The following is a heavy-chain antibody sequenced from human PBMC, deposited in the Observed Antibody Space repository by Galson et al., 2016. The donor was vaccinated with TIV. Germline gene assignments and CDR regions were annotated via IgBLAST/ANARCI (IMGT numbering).Heavy chain of an antibody. CDR3: ARLAPCGGDCYFLYD. J-gene: IGHJ4*02. CDR2: INPNTGHP. V-gene: IGHV1-8*01. Sequence: SVKVSCKASGYTLTGYDLSWVRQATGQGLEWMGLINPNTGHPGYAPKFQGRVTMTRDTSLSTAYLELSSLRSEDTAVYYCARLAPCGGDCYFLYDWGQGTLVTVSS. D-gene: IGHD2-21*01. CDR1: GYTLTGYD.